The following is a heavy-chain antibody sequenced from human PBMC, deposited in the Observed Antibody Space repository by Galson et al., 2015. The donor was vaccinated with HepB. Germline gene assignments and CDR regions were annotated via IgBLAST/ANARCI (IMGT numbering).Heavy chain of an antibody. CDR2: IYPGDSDT. D-gene: IGHD2-15*01. V-gene: IGHV5-51*01. CDR3: ARLRFYYYSGCFYFDF. Sequence: QSGAEVTKPGESLKISCKGSGYIFSIYWLGWVRQVPGEGLELMGIIYPGDSDTTYSRSFQGQVTISADKSVNTAYLQWNSLKASDTAMYYCARLRFYYYSGCFYFDFWGQGTLVTVAS. J-gene: IGHJ4*02. CDR1: GYIFSIYW.